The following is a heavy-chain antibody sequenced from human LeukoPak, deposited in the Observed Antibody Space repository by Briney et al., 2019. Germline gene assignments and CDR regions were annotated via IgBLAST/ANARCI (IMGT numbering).Heavy chain of an antibody. CDR2: INTNTGIP. J-gene: IGHJ4*02. D-gene: IGHD6-19*01. Sequence: GASVKVSCKASGYTFTNYAMNWVRQAPGQGLEWMGWINTNTGIPTYAQGFTGRFVFSLDTSVSTAYLQISGLKAEDTAVYYCARGIAVAAPPPLNYWGQGTLVTVSS. CDR3: ARGIAVAAPPPLNY. V-gene: IGHV7-4-1*02. CDR1: GYTFTNYA.